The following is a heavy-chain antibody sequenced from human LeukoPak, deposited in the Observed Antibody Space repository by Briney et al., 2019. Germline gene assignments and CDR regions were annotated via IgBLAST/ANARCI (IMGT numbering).Heavy chain of an antibody. D-gene: IGHD3-9*01. CDR1: GFNLTDYW. Sequence: GGSLRLSCAASGFNLTDYWMSWVRQAPGKGLEWVANVKQDGSGEYYVDSVKGRFTISRDNAKNSLYLQMNSLRAEDTAVYYCARRHFDWYYVDVWGKGTTVTVSS. J-gene: IGHJ6*03. CDR2: VKQDGSGE. CDR3: ARRHFDWYYVDV. V-gene: IGHV3-7*01.